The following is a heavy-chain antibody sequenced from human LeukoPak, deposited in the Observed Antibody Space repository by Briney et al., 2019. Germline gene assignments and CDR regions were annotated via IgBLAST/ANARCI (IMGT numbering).Heavy chain of an antibody. CDR3: ETREVRYGDYVEGSY. CDR2: INPNSGGT. D-gene: IGHD4-17*01. CDR1: GYTFTGYY. V-gene: IGHV1-2*02. Sequence: ASVKVSCKASGYTFTGYYMHWVRQAPGQGLEWMGWINPNSGGTNYAQKFQGRVTMTRDTSISTAYMELSRLRSDDTAVYYCETREVRYGDYVEGSYWGQGTLVTVSS. J-gene: IGHJ4*02.